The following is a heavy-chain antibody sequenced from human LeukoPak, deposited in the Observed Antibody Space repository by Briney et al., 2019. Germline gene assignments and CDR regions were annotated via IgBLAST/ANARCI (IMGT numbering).Heavy chain of an antibody. J-gene: IGHJ6*03. CDR2: IYYTGT. CDR3: ARGITMVRGENYYMDV. V-gene: IGHV4-59*01. D-gene: IGHD3-10*01. Sequence: PSETLSLTCTVSGGSIRSYYWSWIRQSPGKGLEWIGYIYYTGTSYNPSLKSRVTISADTSKNQFSLNLSSVTAADTAVYYCARGITMVRGENYYMDVWGKGTTVTISS. CDR1: GGSIRSYY.